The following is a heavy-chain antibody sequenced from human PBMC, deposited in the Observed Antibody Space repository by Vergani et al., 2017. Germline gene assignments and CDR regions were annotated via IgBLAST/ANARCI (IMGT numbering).Heavy chain of an antibody. J-gene: IGHJ6*03. CDR3: AREATLAYYYMDV. CDR2: IFHSGGA. Sequence: QVQLQESDPGLVKPSQTLSLTCTVSGDSITSGAYYWSWIRQHPGKGLEWIGYIFHSGGAYYNPSLESRVSISVDTSKNEFSLRVTSVTAADTAVYYCAREATLAYYYMDVWGKGTTVTVSS. CDR1: GDSITSGAYY. V-gene: IGHV4-31*03.